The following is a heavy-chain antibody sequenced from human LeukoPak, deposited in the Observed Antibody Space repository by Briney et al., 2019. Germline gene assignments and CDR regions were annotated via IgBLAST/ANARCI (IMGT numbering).Heavy chain of an antibody. Sequence: PSETLSLTCTVSGGSISSSYYWGWIRQPPGKGLEWIGSIYYSGSTYYNPSLKSRVTISVDTSKNQFSLKLSSVTAADTAVYYCARDGGWYDPFFDYWGQGTLVTVSS. D-gene: IGHD6-19*01. J-gene: IGHJ4*02. CDR2: IYYSGST. CDR3: ARDGGWYDPFFDY. CDR1: GGSISSSYY. V-gene: IGHV4-39*02.